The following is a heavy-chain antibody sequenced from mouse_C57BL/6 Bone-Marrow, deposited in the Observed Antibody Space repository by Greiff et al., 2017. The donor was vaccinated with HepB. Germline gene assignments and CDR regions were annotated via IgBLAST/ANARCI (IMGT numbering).Heavy chain of an antibody. CDR1: GYAFSSYW. CDR2: IYPGDGDT. J-gene: IGHJ1*03. Sequence: VQLQQSGAELVKPGASVKISCKASGYAFSSYWMNWVKQRPGKGLEWIGQIYPGDGDTNYNGKFKGKATLTADKSSSTAYMQLSSLTSEDSAVYFCARFLIWDWYFDVWGTGTTVTVSS. V-gene: IGHV1-80*01. CDR3: ARFLIWDWYFDV.